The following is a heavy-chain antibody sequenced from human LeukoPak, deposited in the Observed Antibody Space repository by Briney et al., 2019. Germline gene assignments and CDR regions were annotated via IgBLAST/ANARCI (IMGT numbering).Heavy chain of an antibody. Sequence: ASVKVSCKASGYTFTDYYLHWVRQAPGQGLEWMGWINTNSGRTHYIQDFQGRVTMTRDTSISTAYMEVSRLRSDDTAVYYCARGGKYGCSGGSYYADSWGQGTLVTVSS. D-gene: IGHD2-15*01. CDR3: ARGGKYGCSGGSYYADS. V-gene: IGHV1-2*02. CDR2: INTNSGRT. CDR1: GYTFTDYY. J-gene: IGHJ5*01.